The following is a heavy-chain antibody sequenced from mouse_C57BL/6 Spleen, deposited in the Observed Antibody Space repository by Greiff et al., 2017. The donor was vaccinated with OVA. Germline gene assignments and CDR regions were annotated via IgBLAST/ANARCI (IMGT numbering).Heavy chain of an antibody. J-gene: IGHJ4*01. CDR2: IDPENGDT. CDR3: TTWGFYAMDY. Sequence: VQLKQSGAELVRPGASVKLSCTASGFNIKDDYMHWVKQRPEQGLEWIGWIDPENGDTEYASKFQGKATITADTSSTAAYLQLSSLTSEDTAVYYCTTWGFYAMDYWGQGTSVTVSS. CDR1: GFNIKDDY. V-gene: IGHV14-4*01.